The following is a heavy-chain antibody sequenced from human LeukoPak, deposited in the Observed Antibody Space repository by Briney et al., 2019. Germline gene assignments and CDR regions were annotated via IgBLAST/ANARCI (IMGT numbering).Heavy chain of an antibody. V-gene: IGHV4-34*01. J-gene: IGHJ5*02. CDR1: GGSFSGYY. CDR3: ARAPRLTGTTGSWFDP. CDR2: INHSGSA. D-gene: IGHD1-20*01. Sequence: RTSETLSLTCAVYGGSFSGYYWSWIRQPPGKGLEWIGEINHSGSANYNPSLKSRVTISVDTSKNQFSLKLSSVTAADTAVYYCARAPRLTGTTGSWFDPWGQGTLVTVSS.